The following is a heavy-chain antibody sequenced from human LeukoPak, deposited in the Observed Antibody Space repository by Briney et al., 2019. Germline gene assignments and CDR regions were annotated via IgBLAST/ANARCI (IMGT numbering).Heavy chain of an antibody. CDR3: ARGTLSYYDSSGYLS. CDR1: GFTFSDYY. CDR2: ISSSGSTI. D-gene: IGHD3-22*01. V-gene: IGHV3-11*04. Sequence: GGSLRLSCAASGFTFSDYYMSWIRQVPGKGLEWVSYISSSGSTIYYADSVKGRFTISRDNAKSSLYLQMNSLRAEDTAVYYCARGTLSYYDSSGYLSWGQGTLVTVSS. J-gene: IGHJ4*02.